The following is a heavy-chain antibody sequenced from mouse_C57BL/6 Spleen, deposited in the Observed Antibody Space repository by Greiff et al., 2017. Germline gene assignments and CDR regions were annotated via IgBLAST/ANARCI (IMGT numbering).Heavy chain of an antibody. CDR3: TRPPITTVVGSDY. V-gene: IGHV1-15*01. J-gene: IGHJ2*01. D-gene: IGHD1-1*01. CDR1: GYTFTDYE. CDR2: IDPETGGT. Sequence: QVQLQQSGAELVRPGASVTLSCKASGYTFTDYEMHWVKQTPVHGLEWIGAIDPETGGTAYNQKFKGKAILTADKSSSTAYMELRSLTSEDSAVYYCTRPPITTVVGSDYWGQGTTLTVSS.